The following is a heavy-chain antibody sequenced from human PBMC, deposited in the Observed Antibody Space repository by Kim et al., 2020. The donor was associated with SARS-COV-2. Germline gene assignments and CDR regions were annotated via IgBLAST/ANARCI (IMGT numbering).Heavy chain of an antibody. CDR3: AKDIWVFGVVIPRGMDV. CDR1: GFTFGDYA. Sequence: GGSLRLSCAASGFTFGDYAMHWVRQAPGKGLEWVSGISWNSGSIGYADSVKGRFTISRDNAKNSLYLQMNSLRAEDTALYYCAKDIWVFGVVIPRGMDVWGKGTTVIVSS. D-gene: IGHD3-3*01. V-gene: IGHV3-9*01. CDR2: ISWNSGSI. J-gene: IGHJ6*03.